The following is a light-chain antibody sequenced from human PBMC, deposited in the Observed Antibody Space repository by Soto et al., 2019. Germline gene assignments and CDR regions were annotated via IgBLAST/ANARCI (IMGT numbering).Light chain of an antibody. J-gene: IGKJ4*01. V-gene: IGKV3-15*01. CDR3: QQYNKFPSLT. Sequence: EIVMTQSPATLSVSPGERATLSCRASQSVSSNLAWYQQKPGQAPRLLIYGASTRATGIPARFSCSGSGTEFTLTIGSLQSEDFAVYYCQQYNKFPSLTFGGGTKVEIK. CDR1: QSVSSN. CDR2: GAS.